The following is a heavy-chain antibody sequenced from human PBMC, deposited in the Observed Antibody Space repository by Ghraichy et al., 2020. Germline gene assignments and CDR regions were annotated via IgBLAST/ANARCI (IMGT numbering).Heavy chain of an antibody. CDR1: GFTFSDHY. CDR2: SRNKARGYTK. D-gene: IGHD3-16*01. Sequence: GGSLRLSCAASGFTFSDHYMDWVRQAPGKGLEWVGRSRNKARGYTKEYAASVRGRFTVSRDDTKNSLYLQMNSLKTADTAVYYCARADSGAYPPIDYWGQGTLVTVAS. J-gene: IGHJ4*01. CDR3: ARADSGAYPPIDY. V-gene: IGHV3-72*01.